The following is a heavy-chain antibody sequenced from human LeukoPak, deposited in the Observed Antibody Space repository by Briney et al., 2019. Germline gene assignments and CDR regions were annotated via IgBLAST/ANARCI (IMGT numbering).Heavy chain of an antibody. D-gene: IGHD3-22*01. J-gene: IGHJ3*02. CDR3: ARRGSGYYDSREAFDI. Sequence: VASVKVSCEASGYTFIAYYIYWMRQAPGQGLEWVGRINPNSGGTNYAQNFQDRVTLTRDTSITTAYMELNRLISDDTAVYYCARRGSGYYDSREAFDIWGQGTMVTVSS. V-gene: IGHV1-2*06. CDR1: GYTFIAYY. CDR2: INPNSGGT.